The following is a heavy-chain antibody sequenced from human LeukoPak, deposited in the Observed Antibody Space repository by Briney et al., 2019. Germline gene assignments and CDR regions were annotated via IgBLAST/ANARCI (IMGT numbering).Heavy chain of an antibody. J-gene: IGHJ4*02. D-gene: IGHD4-17*01. CDR2: ISYDGSNE. CDR1: GFTFSSYV. CDR3: ARGATVGYSDFDY. Sequence: GGSLRLSCAASGFTFSSYVMHWVRQAPGKGLGWVAIISYDGSNEYYADSVKGRFTISRDNAKNSLYLQMNSLRAEDTAVYYCARGATVGYSDFDYWGQGTLVTVSS. V-gene: IGHV3-30*04.